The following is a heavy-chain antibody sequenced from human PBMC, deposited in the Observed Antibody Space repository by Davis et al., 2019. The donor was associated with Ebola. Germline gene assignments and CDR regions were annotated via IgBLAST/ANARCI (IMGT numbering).Heavy chain of an antibody. D-gene: IGHD5-18*01. Sequence: SETLSLTCTVSGGSISSGGYYWSWIRQHPGKGLEWIGYIYYSGSTYYNPSLKSRVTISVDTSKNQFSLKLSSVTAADTALYYCARGTRGYSYGRYWYFDLWGRGTLVTVSS. J-gene: IGHJ2*01. CDR1: GGSISSGGYY. CDR2: IYYSGST. V-gene: IGHV4-31*03. CDR3: ARGTRGYSYGRYWYFDL.